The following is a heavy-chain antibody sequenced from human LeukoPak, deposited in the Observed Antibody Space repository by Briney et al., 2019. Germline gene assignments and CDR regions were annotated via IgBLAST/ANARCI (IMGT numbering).Heavy chain of an antibody. V-gene: IGHV4-61*02. CDR1: GGSINSDNYY. J-gene: IGHJ2*01. Sequence: SETLSLTCTVSGGSINSDNYYWSWIRQPAGKGLEWIGRIYTSGSTNYNPSLKSRVTISVDTSKNQFSLKLSSVTAADTAVYYCARVQEDRLGDRYGRYWYFDLWGRGTLVTVSS. CDR3: ARVQEDRLGDRYGRYWYFDL. CDR2: IYTSGST. D-gene: IGHD2-21*01.